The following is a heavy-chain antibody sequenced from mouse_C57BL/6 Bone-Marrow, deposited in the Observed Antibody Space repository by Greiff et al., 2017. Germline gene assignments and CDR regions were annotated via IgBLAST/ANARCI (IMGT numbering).Heavy chain of an antibody. J-gene: IGHJ1*03. CDR2: INPNNGGT. Sequence: VQLQQSGPELVKPGASVKMSCKASGYTFTDYNMHWVKQSHGKSLEWIGYINPNNGGTSYNQKFKGKATLTVNKSSSTAYMELRSLTSEDSAVYYCARGVYDGYFDWYFDVWGTGTTVTVSS. CDR3: ARGVYDGYFDWYFDV. CDR1: GYTFTDYN. V-gene: IGHV1-22*01. D-gene: IGHD2-3*01.